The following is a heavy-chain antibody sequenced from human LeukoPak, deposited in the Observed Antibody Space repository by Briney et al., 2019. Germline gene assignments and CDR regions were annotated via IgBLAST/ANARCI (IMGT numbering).Heavy chain of an antibody. CDR1: GYTFTGHY. CDR3: ARDRRITGTQGTIAFDI. Sequence: ASVKVSCKASGYTFTGHYIHWVRQAPGQGLEWMGGISSYNGNTQYAQKLQGRVTMTTDTSTSTAYMELSRLTSDDTAVYYCARDRRITGTQGTIAFDIWGQGTMVTVSS. J-gene: IGHJ3*02. D-gene: IGHD1-20*01. CDR2: ISSYNGNT. V-gene: IGHV1-18*04.